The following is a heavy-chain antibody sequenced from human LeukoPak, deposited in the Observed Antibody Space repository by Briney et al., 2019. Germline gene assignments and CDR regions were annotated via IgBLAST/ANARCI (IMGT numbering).Heavy chain of an antibody. Sequence: SETLSLTCTVSGGSISSYYWSWIRQPPGKGLEWIGYIYYSGSTNYNPSLKSRVTISVDTSKNQFSLKLSSVTAADTAVYYCARDIVVVVAATPGPHYFDYWGQGTLVTVSS. D-gene: IGHD2-15*01. V-gene: IGHV4-59*01. J-gene: IGHJ4*02. CDR2: IYYSGST. CDR3: ARDIVVVVAATPGPHYFDY. CDR1: GGSISSYY.